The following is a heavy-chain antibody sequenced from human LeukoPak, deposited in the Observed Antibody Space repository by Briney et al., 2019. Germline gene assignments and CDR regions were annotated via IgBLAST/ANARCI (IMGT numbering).Heavy chain of an antibody. CDR1: GFTFSSYA. V-gene: IGHV3-23*01. D-gene: IGHD2-2*02. CDR3: AKCIGDIVVVPAAKPRPNWFDP. CDR2: ISGSGGST. J-gene: IGHJ5*02. Sequence: GGSLRLSCAASGFTFSSYAMSWVRQAPGKGLEWVSAISGSGGSTYYADSVKGRFTISRDNSKNTLYLQMNSLRAEDTAVYYCAKCIGDIVVVPAAKPRPNWFDPWGQGTLVTVSS.